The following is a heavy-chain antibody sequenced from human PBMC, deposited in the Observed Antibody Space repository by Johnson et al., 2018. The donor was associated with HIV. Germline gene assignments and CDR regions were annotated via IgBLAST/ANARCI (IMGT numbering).Heavy chain of an antibody. Sequence: EMQLVESGGGLVQPGRSLRLSCAASGFTFDDYAMHWVRPAPGKGLEWVSAISGSGGSTHYADSVMGRSTISSDNSKNTLYLQRHSMRAEDTAVYYCSKVLGYSSSSRDAFDIWCQGTMVTVSS. CDR2: ISGSGGST. J-gene: IGHJ3*02. D-gene: IGHD6-6*01. V-gene: IGHV3-23*04. CDR3: SKVLGYSSSSRDAFDI. CDR1: GFTFDDYA.